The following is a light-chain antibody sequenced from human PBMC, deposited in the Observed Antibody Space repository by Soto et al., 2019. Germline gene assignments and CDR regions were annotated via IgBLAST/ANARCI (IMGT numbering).Light chain of an antibody. V-gene: IGKV3-20*01. CDR3: QQYGSSPGT. CDR2: GAS. J-gene: IGKJ1*01. CDR1: QSVSSSY. Sequence: EIVLTQSPGTLSLSPGERANLSCRASQSVSSSYLAWYQQKPGQAPRLLIYGASSRATGIPDRFSGSGSGTDFTLTISRLEPEDFVVYYCQQYGSSPGTFGQGTKVEIK.